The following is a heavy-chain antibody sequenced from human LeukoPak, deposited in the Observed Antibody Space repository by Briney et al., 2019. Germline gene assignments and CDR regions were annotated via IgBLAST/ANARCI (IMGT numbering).Heavy chain of an antibody. D-gene: IGHD2-15*01. CDR2: INRDGTST. J-gene: IGHJ4*02. V-gene: IGHV3-74*01. CDR1: GFTFSSFW. Sequence: GGSLRLSCAASGFTFSSFWMHWVCQAPGKGLVWVSRINRDGTSTSYADSVKGRFTISRDNTKNTLYLQMNSLRAEDTAVYYCALEIAAFDYWGQGTLVTVSS. CDR3: ALEIAAFDY.